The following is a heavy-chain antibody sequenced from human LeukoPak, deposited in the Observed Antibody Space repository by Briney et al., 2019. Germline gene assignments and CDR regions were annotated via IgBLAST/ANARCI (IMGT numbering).Heavy chain of an antibody. CDR1: GGSISSYY. CDR3: ARDQAAAGAAWFDP. J-gene: IGHJ5*02. Sequence: SETLSLTCTVSGGSISSYYWSWIRQPPGKGLEWIGYIYYSGSTNYNPPLKSRVTISVDTSKNQFSLKLSSVTAADTAVYYCARDQAAAGAAWFDPWGQGTLVTVSS. CDR2: IYYSGST. V-gene: IGHV4-59*01. D-gene: IGHD6-13*01.